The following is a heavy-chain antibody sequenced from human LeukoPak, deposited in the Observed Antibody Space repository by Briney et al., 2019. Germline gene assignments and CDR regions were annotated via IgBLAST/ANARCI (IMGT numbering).Heavy chain of an antibody. J-gene: IGHJ4*02. CDR1: GFTFSDHY. D-gene: IGHD2-8*01. CDR3: ARGSCTNGVCYKIFDY. Sequence: PGGSLRLSCAASGFTFSDHYMDWVRQAPGKGLEWVGRTRNKANSYTTEYAASVKGRFTISRDDSKNSLYLQMNSLKTEDTAVYYCARGSCTNGVCYKIFDYWGQGTLVTVSS. CDR2: TRNKANSYTT. V-gene: IGHV3-72*01.